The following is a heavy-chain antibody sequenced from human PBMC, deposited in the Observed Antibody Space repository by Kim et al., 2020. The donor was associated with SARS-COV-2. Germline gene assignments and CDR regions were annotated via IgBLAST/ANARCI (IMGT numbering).Heavy chain of an antibody. D-gene: IGHD6-13*01. CDR3: ARRIGSSWYELSGYYYGMDV. CDR2: MNPNSGNT. Sequence: ASVKVSCKASGYTFTSYDINWVRQATGQGLEWMGWMNPNSGNTGYAQKFQGRVTMTRNTSISTAYMELSSLRSEDTAVYYCARRIGSSWYELSGYYYGMDVWGQGTTVTVSS. J-gene: IGHJ6*02. V-gene: IGHV1-8*01. CDR1: GYTFTSYD.